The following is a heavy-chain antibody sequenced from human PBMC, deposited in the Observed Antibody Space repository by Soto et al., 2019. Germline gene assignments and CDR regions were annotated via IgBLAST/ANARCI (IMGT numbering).Heavy chain of an antibody. J-gene: IGHJ3*01. CDR1: GFIFGSCW. CDR2: IKEDGRLI. CDR3: VAEVTTSGSGGFDV. V-gene: IGHV3-7*01. D-gene: IGHD2-8*02. Sequence: EVQLVESGGDLVQPGGSRRLSCAASGFIFGSCWMNWVRQAPGKGLEWVGNIKEDGRLIQYVDSVKGRFTISRDNAKNSVYLQMNSLRAEDTAVYYCVAEVTTSGSGGFDVWGQGTMVTVSS.